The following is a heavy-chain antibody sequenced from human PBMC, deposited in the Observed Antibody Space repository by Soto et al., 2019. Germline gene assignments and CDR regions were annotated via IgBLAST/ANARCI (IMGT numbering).Heavy chain of an antibody. CDR1: GYTFTGYY. V-gene: IGHV1-2*04. D-gene: IGHD3-22*01. Sequence: GASVKVSCKASGYTFTGYYMHRVRQAPGQGLEWMGWINPNSGGTNYAQKFQGWVTMTRDTSISTAYMELSRLRSDDTAVYYCAREYYYDSSGPQGFDPWGQGTLVTVSS. CDR2: INPNSGGT. CDR3: AREYYYDSSGPQGFDP. J-gene: IGHJ5*02.